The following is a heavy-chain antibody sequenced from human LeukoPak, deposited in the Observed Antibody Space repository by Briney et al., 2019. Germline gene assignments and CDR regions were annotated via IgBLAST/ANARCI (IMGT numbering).Heavy chain of an antibody. CDR3: ARNGFVWASGIDYGWFDS. V-gene: IGHV3-7*05. CDR1: GFTFSSYW. D-gene: IGHD4-17*01. CDR2: IKQDGSDK. Sequence: PGGSLRLSCAASGFTFSSYWMSWVRQAPGKGLEWVANIKQDGSDKSYVDSVRGRFTIARDTAKNLLYPQMNSLRVEDTAVYYCARNGFVWASGIDYGWFDSWGQGTLVTVSS. J-gene: IGHJ5*01.